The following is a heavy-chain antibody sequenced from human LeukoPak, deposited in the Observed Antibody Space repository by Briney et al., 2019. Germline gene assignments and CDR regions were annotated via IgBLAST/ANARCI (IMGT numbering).Heavy chain of an antibody. J-gene: IGHJ4*02. V-gene: IGHV3-15*01. CDR1: GFTFTNAW. D-gene: IGHD3-22*01. Sequence: GGSLRLSCVASGFTFTNAWMSWLRQVPGKGLEWVGRIKSQTDGGTTDYAAPVTGRFTISRDDSKNTLYLQMNSLRTEDTAVYYCTTLTMIVVHDDYWGQGTLVTVSS. CDR3: TTLTMIVVHDDY. CDR2: IKSQTDGGTT.